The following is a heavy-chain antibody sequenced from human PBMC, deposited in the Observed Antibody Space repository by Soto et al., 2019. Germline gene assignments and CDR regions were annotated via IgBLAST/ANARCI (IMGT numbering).Heavy chain of an antibody. CDR2: IKVGSSRI. J-gene: IGHJ1*01. CDR1: GFSFSAYN. D-gene: IGHD3-16*01. Sequence: SLRLSCIGSGFSFSAYNMNWVRQAPGKGLEWVSSIKVGSSRIYQPDSMEGRFTISRDDARNSVYLQINSLRAEDTALYFCVRSPKIGVRGAFWGRGTQVTVSS. CDR3: VRSPKIGVRGAF. V-gene: IGHV3-21*01.